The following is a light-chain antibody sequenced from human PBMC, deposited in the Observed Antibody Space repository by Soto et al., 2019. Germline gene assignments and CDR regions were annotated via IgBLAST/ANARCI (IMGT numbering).Light chain of an antibody. Sequence: QSVLTQPPSVSGAPGQRVTISCTGSSSNIGRNSANWYQQLPGTAPKLLIYNNNQRPSGVSDRFSGSESGTSASLAISGLQSEDEADYYCAAWDDSLNAWVFGGGTKLTVL. J-gene: IGLJ3*02. V-gene: IGLV1-44*01. CDR3: AAWDDSLNAWV. CDR2: NNN. CDR1: SSNIGRNS.